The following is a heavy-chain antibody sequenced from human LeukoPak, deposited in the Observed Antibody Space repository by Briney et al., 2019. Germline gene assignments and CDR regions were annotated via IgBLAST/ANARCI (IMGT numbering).Heavy chain of an antibody. J-gene: IGHJ5*02. D-gene: IGHD6-13*01. CDR2: IIPIFGIA. CDR1: GGTFSSYA. V-gene: IGHV1-69*04. Sequence: GASVKVSCKASGGTFSSYAISWVRQAPGQGLEWMGRIIPIFGIANYAQKFQGRVTITADKSTSTAYMELSSLRSEDTAVYYCARGSSSWFNWFDPWGQGTLVIVSS. CDR3: ARGSSSWFNWFDP.